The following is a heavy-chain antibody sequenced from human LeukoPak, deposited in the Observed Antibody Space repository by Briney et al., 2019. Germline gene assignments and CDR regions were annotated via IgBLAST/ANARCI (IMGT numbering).Heavy chain of an antibody. V-gene: IGHV3-74*01. CDR3: AREYHGGNPG. Sequence: GGSLRLSCAASGFTFSSYWMHWVRQAPGKGLMWVSRINSDGSTTSYADSVKGRFTISRDNAKNTLYLQMSSLRAEDTAVYYCAREYHGGNPGWGQGTLVTVSS. J-gene: IGHJ4*02. CDR2: INSDGSTT. CDR1: GFTFSSYW. D-gene: IGHD4-23*01.